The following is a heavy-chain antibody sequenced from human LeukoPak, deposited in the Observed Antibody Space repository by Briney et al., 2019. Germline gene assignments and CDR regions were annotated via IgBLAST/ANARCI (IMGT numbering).Heavy chain of an antibody. CDR3: ARDPLRGRVHLDY. V-gene: IGHV3-21*01. CDR2: ISTSSSYI. CDR1: GFTFSSYS. D-gene: IGHD4-17*01. J-gene: IGHJ4*02. Sequence: PGGSLRLSCAASGFTFSSYSMNWVRQAPGKGLEWVSSISTSSSYINYVDSVKGRFTISRDNAKNSLYLQMNSLRAEDTAVYYCARDPLRGRVHLDYWGQGALVTVSS.